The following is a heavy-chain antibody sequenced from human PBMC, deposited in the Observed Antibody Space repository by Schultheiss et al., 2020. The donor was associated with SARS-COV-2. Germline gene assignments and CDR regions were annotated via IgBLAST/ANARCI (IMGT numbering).Heavy chain of an antibody. CDR3: ARLGAATPTNYYIDV. V-gene: IGHV4-4*07. Sequence: SETLSLTCTVSGGSISSYYWSWIRQPAGKGLEWIGRIYTSGSTNYNPSLKSRVTMSVDTSKNQFSLKLSSVTAADTAVYYCARLGAATPTNYYIDVWGKGTTVTVSS. J-gene: IGHJ6*03. CDR1: GGSISSYY. D-gene: IGHD2-15*01. CDR2: IYTSGST.